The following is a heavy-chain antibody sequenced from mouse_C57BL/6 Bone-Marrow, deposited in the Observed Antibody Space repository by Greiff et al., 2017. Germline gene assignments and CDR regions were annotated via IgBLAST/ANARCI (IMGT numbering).Heavy chain of an antibody. CDR1: GYAFSSSW. D-gene: IGHD4-1*01. CDR2: IYPGDGDT. V-gene: IGHV1-82*01. CDR3: ARLNWDEAWFAY. J-gene: IGHJ3*01. Sequence: VQLQQSGPELVKPGASVKISCKASGYAFSSSWMNWVKQRPGKGLEWIGRIYPGDGDTNYNGKFKGKATLTADKSSSTAYMQLSIRTSEDSAVYFCARLNWDEAWFAYWGQGTLVTVSA.